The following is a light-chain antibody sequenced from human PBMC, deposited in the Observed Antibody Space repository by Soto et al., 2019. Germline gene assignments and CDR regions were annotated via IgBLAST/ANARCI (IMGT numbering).Light chain of an antibody. J-gene: IGKJ3*01. CDR1: QNISVY. Sequence: EIVLTQSPATLSLSPGERATLSCRASQNISVYLAWYRQKPGQAPRLLIYAASNRATGIPARFSGSGSETDFTLTISSLQPEDSATYYCQQLNSYPYTFGPGTKVTLK. CDR2: AAS. CDR3: QQLNSYPYT. V-gene: IGKV3-11*01.